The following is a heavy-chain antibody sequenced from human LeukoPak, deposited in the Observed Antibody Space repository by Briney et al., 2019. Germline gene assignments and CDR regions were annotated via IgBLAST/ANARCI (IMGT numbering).Heavy chain of an antibody. D-gene: IGHD6-25*01. V-gene: IGHV4-34*01. CDR3: ARKAAIQYFDY. CDR1: GGSFSGYY. CDR2: INHSGST. Sequence: KPSETLSLTCAVYGGSFSGYYWSWIRQPPGKGLEWIGEINHSGSTNYNPSLKSRVTISVDTSKNQFSLKLSSVTAADTAVYYCARKAAIQYFDYWGQGTLVTVSS. J-gene: IGHJ4*02.